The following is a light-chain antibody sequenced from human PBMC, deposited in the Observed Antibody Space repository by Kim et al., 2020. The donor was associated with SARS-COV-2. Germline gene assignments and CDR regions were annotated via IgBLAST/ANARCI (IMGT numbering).Light chain of an antibody. J-gene: IGLJ2*01. CDR3: NSRDSSCNHLV. V-gene: IGLV3-19*01. CDR1: SLRSYY. Sequence: SSELTQDPAVSVALGQTVRITCQGDSLRSYYASWYQQKPGQAPVLVIYGTNNRPSGIPDRFSGSSSGNTASLTITGAQAEDEADYYCNSRDSSCNHLVFGGGTKLTVL. CDR2: GTN.